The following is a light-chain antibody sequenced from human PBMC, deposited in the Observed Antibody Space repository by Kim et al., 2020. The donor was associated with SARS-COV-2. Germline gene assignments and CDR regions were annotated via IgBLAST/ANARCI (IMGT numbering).Light chain of an antibody. CDR2: GAS. J-gene: IGKJ1*01. V-gene: IGKV3-20*01. CDR3: LQYGRAPRT. CDR1: QSVKNNY. Sequence: EIVLTQSPGTLSLSPGERATLSCRASQSVKNNYLAWYQQKPGQTPRLLIYGASSRASGIPDRVSGGASGADFTLTISRLEPEDFAVYYCLQYGRAPRTFGQGTKVDIK.